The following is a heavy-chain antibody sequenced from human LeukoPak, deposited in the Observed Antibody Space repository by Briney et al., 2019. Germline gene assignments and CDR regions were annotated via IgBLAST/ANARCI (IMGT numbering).Heavy chain of an antibody. CDR1: GYTLTELS. V-gene: IGHV1-24*01. Sequence: RASVKVSCKVSGYTLTELSMHWVRQAPGKGLEWMGGFDPEDGETIYAQKFQGRVTMTTDTSTSTAYMELRSLRSDDTAVYYCARDQEYYDDPLPFDPWGQGTLVTVSS. CDR3: ARDQEYYDDPLPFDP. J-gene: IGHJ5*02. D-gene: IGHD3-22*01. CDR2: FDPEDGET.